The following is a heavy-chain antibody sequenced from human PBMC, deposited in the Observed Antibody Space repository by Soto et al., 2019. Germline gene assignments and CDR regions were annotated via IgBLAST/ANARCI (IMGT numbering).Heavy chain of an antibody. D-gene: IGHD1-1*01. V-gene: IGHV3-23*01. CDR1: GFTFSSYA. CDR3: ARGSPRNTDFDY. CDR2: ISANGGST. Sequence: PGGSLRLSCAASGFTFSSYAMSWVRQAPGKGLEWVSAISANGGSTFYADSVKGRFTISRANSKNTLYLQMNSLRAEDTVVYYCARGSPRNTDFDYWGQGTLVTVSS. J-gene: IGHJ4*02.